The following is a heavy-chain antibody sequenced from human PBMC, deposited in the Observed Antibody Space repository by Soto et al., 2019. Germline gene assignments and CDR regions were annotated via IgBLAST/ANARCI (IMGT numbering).Heavy chain of an antibody. V-gene: IGHV5-51*01. D-gene: IGHD2-2*01. CDR2: IYPGDSDT. CDR3: ARLHWPLPAALETNYYYYGMDV. J-gene: IGHJ6*02. Sequence: GESLKISCKVSVYSFTSYWIGWVRQMPGKGLEWMWIIYPGDSDTRYSPSFQGQVTISADNSISTAYRQWSSLKASDTARYYCARLHWPLPAALETNYYYYGMDVWGQGTTVNVSS. CDR1: VYSFTSYW.